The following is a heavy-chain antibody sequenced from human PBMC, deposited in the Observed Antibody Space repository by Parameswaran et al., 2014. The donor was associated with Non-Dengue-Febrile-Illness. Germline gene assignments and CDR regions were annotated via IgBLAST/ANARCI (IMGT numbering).Heavy chain of an antibody. CDR2: ISSSSSTI. J-gene: IGHJ3*02. D-gene: IGHD1-26*01. V-gene: IGHV3-48*02. CDR3: ARDAELVDDAFDI. Sequence: PGKGLEWVSYISSSSSTIYYADSVKGRFTISRDNAKNSLYLQMNSLRDEDTAVYYCARDAELVDDAFDIWGQGTMVT.